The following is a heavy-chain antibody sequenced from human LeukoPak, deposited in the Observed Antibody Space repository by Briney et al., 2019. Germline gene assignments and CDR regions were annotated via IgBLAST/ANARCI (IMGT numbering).Heavy chain of an antibody. J-gene: IGHJ4*02. V-gene: IGHV4-38-2*02. Sequence: SETLSLTCTVSGYSISSGYYWGWIRQPPGQGLEWIGSIYHSGSTYYNPSLKSRVTISVDTSKNQFSLKLSSVTAADTAVYYCARGFRRDGYSTLYYFDYWGQGTLVTVSS. CDR3: ARGFRRDGYSTLYYFDY. CDR2: IYHSGST. D-gene: IGHD5-24*01. CDR1: GYSISSGYY.